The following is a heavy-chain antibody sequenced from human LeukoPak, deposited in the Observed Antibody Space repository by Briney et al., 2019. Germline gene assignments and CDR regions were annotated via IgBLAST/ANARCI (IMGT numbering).Heavy chain of an antibody. CDR2: ST. J-gene: IGHJ4*02. V-gene: IGHV1-46*01. CDR3: AREGYFVWGGHRAGGFDY. Sequence: STSYAQKFQGRVTMTRDMSTSTVYMELSSLRSEDTAVYYCAREGYFVWGGHRAGGFDYWGQGTLVTVSS. D-gene: IGHD3-16*01.